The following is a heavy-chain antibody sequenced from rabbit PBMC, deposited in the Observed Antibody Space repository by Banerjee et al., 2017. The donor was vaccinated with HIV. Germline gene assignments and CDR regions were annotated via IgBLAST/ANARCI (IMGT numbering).Heavy chain of an antibody. V-gene: IGHV1S45*01. Sequence: QEQLEESGGDLVKPEGSLTLTCTASGFSFSNKYVMCWVRQAPGKGLEWIACIGGGSSGSTYYESWEEGRFTIYKTSSTTVPLQMTSLTVADTATYFCARDLAGVIGWNFNLWGPGTLVTVS. CDR1: GFSFSNKYV. CDR3: ARDLAGVIGWNFNL. CDR2: IGGGSSGST. D-gene: IGHD4-1*01. J-gene: IGHJ4*01.